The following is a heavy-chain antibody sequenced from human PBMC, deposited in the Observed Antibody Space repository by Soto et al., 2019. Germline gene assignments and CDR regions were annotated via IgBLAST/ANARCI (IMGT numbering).Heavy chain of an antibody. CDR2: ISGSGGST. J-gene: IGHJ5*02. D-gene: IGHD3-22*01. V-gene: IGHV3-23*01. Sequence: GGSLRLSCAASGFTFSSYAMSWVRQAPGKGLEWVSAISGSGGSTYYADSVKGRFTISRDNSKNTLYLQMNSLRAEDTAVYYCAKMWGSSGYYYPLVAAWGQGTLVTVSS. CDR3: AKMWGSSGYYYPLVAA. CDR1: GFTFSSYA.